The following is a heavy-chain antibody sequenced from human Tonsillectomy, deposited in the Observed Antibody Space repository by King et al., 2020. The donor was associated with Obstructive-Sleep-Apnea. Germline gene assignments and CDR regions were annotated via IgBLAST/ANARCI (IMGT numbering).Heavy chain of an antibody. CDR3: ARSPYDFWSGHYYYYYGMDV. J-gene: IGHJ6*02. V-gene: IGHV3-11*06. D-gene: IGHD3-3*01. CDR2: ISSSSSYT. CDR1: GFTFSDSY. Sequence: HVQLVESGGGLVKPGGSLRLSCAASGFTFSDSYMSWIRQAPGKGLEWVSYISSSSSYTNYAASVKGRFSISRDNAKNSLYLQMNSLRAEDTAVYYCARSPYDFWSGHYYYYYGMDVWGQGTTVTVSS.